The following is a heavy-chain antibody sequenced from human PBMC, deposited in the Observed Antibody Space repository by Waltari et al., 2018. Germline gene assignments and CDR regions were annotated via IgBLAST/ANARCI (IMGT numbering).Heavy chain of an antibody. CDR1: GVSISSSAW. J-gene: IGHJ4*02. D-gene: IGHD1-1*01. V-gene: IGHV4-4*02. CDR3: ARGYYNLRKYYFDY. CDR2: IYHSGST. Sequence: QVQLQESGPGLVKPSGTLSLTCAVSGVSISSSAWWSWVRQPPGKGLEWIGEIYHSGSTNYNPSLKSRVTISIDKSKNQFSLKLSSVTAADTAVYYCARGYYNLRKYYFDYWGQGTLVTVSS.